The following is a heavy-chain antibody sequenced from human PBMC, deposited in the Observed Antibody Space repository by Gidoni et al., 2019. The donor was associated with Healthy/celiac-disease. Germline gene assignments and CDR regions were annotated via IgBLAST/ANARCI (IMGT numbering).Heavy chain of an antibody. D-gene: IGHD6-13*01. V-gene: IGHV3-30-3*01. Sequence: QVQLVESGGGVVQPGRSLRLSCSASGFTFSSYAMHWVRQAPGKGLEWVAVISYDGSNKYYADSVKGRFTISRDNSKNTLYLQMNSLRAEDTAVYYCARTSSSWDFDYWGQGTLVTVSS. CDR1: GFTFSSYA. J-gene: IGHJ4*02. CDR3: ARTSSSWDFDY. CDR2: ISYDGSNK.